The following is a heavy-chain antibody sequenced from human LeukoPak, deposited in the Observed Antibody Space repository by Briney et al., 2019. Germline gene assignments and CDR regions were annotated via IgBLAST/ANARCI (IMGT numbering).Heavy chain of an antibody. V-gene: IGHV4-39*01. D-gene: IGHD1-26*01. CDR2: IYYSGST. Sequence: SETLSLTCTVSGGSISSYYWGWIRQPPGKGLEWIGRIYYSGSTYYNPSLKSRVTISVDTSKNQFSLKLSSVTAADTAVYYCARTPLTYSGSYYFDYWGQGTLVTVSS. J-gene: IGHJ4*02. CDR3: ARTPLTYSGSYYFDY. CDR1: GGSISSYY.